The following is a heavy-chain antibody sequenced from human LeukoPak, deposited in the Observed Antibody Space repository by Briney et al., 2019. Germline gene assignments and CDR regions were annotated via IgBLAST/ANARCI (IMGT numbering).Heavy chain of an antibody. J-gene: IGHJ5*02. V-gene: IGHV4-59*01. CDR3: AREFRVHYYGSGSYTWFDP. CDR2: IHHNGNN. CDR1: GGSISSYY. D-gene: IGHD3-10*01. Sequence: SETLSLTCTVSGGSISSYYWNWIRQPPGKGLEWIGYIHHNGNNNYNPSLKSRVTISVDTSKNQFSLKLSSVTAADTAVYYCAREFRVHYYGSGSYTWFDPWGQGTLVTVSS.